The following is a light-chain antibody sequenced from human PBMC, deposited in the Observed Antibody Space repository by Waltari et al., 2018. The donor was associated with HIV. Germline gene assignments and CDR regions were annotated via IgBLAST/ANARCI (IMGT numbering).Light chain of an antibody. V-gene: IGLV1-51*01. CDR1: SSNIGTDS. CDR2: DND. Sequence: QSVLTQPPSVSAAPGQTVAISCSVSSSNIGTDSVSWYQHVPGSAPKLLIYDNDKRPSGTPDRFSGSKSGTSATLDITGLQTGDGADYYCGTWDRSLGGGVFGGGTKLTVL. J-gene: IGLJ3*02. CDR3: GTWDRSLGGGV.